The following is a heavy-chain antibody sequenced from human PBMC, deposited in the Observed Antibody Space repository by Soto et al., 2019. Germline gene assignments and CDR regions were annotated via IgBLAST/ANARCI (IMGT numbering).Heavy chain of an antibody. D-gene: IGHD2-15*01. J-gene: IGHJ4*02. V-gene: IGHV4-30-2*01. CDR2: MYHSGST. CDR3: ARGGLLGYCGGATCHKSFDY. CDR1: GGSISNGVYS. Sequence: PSETLSLTCAVSGGSISNGVYSWSWIRQPPGKGLEWIGYMYHSGSTYYNQSLKSRVTISLDKSKNQFSLNLNSVTAADTAVYYCARGGLLGYCGGATCHKSFDYWGQGALVTVSS.